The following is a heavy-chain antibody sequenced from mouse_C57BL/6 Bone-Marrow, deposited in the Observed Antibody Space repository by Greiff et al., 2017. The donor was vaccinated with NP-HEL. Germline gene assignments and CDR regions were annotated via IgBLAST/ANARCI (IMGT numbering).Heavy chain of an antibody. Sequence: VQLQESGAELVRPGTSVKMSCKASGYTFTNYWIGWAKQRPGHGLEWIGDIYPGGGYTNYNEKFKGKATLTADKSSSTAYMQFSSLTSEDSAIYYCAMGVLRYHAMDYWGKGTSVTVSS. V-gene: IGHV1-63*01. J-gene: IGHJ4*01. CDR2: IYPGGGYT. CDR1: GYTFTNYW. CDR3: AMGVLRYHAMDY. D-gene: IGHD1-1*01.